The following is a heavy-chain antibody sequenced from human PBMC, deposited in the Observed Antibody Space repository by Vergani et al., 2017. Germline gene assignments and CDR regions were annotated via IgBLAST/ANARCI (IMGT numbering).Heavy chain of an antibody. D-gene: IGHD3-3*01. Sequence: QVQLQESGPGLVKPSETLSLTCTVSGGSISSYYWSWIRQPAGKGLEWIGRIYSSGGTNYNPSLKSRVTMSVDTSKNQFSLKLSAVTAADTAVYYCSRDDVVRFVGSPQYYCEGMDVWGQGTTVTVSS. J-gene: IGHJ6*02. CDR3: SRDDVVRFVGSPQYYCEGMDV. V-gene: IGHV4-4*07. CDR1: GGSISSYY. CDR2: IYSSGGT.